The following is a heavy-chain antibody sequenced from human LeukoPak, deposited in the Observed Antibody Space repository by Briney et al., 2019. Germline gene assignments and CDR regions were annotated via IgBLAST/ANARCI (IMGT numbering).Heavy chain of an antibody. Sequence: GGSLRRSCAASGFTFSSYAMSWVRQAPGKGLEWVSAISGSGGSTYYADSVKGRFTISRDNSKNTLYLQMNSLRAEDTAVYYCAKDPATYYYDSSGYFDYWGQGTLVTVSS. D-gene: IGHD3-22*01. J-gene: IGHJ4*02. CDR3: AKDPATYYYDSSGYFDY. CDR1: GFTFSSYA. V-gene: IGHV3-23*01. CDR2: ISGSGGST.